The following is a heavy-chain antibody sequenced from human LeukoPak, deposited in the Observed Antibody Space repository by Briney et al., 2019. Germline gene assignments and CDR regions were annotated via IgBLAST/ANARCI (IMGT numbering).Heavy chain of an antibody. CDR3: ARDRPEPYYDSSGPATHFDY. CDR2: IYYSGST. V-gene: IGHV4-39*07. CDR1: GGSISSSSYY. J-gene: IGHJ4*02. D-gene: IGHD3-22*01. Sequence: SETLSLTCTVSGGSISSSSYYWGWIRQPPGKGLEWIGSIYYSGSTHYNPSLKSRVTMSVDTSKNQFSLKLSSVTAADTAVYYCARDRPEPYYDSSGPATHFDYWGQGTLVTVSS.